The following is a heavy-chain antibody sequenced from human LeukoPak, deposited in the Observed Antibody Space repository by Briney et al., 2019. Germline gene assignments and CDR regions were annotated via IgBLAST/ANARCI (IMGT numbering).Heavy chain of an antibody. Sequence: SETLSLTCAVYGYSISSGYYWGWIRQPPGKGLEWIGSIYHSGSTYYNPSLKSRVTISVDTSKNQFSLKQSSVTAADTAVYYCARDKSKGGATYLAGWFDPWGQGTLVTVSS. CDR1: GYSISSGYY. D-gene: IGHD1-26*01. CDR2: IYHSGST. J-gene: IGHJ5*02. CDR3: ARDKSKGGATYLAGWFDP. V-gene: IGHV4-38-2*02.